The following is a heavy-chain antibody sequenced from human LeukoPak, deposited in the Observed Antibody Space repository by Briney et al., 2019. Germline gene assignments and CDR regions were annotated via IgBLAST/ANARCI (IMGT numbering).Heavy chain of an antibody. CDR2: IYYSGST. Sequence: PSETLSLTCTVSGGSISSYYWSWIRQPPRKGLEWIGYIYYSGSTNYNPSLKSRVTISVDTSKSQFSLKLSSVTAADTAVYYCARGRGGWLQFPAFDYWGQGTLVTVSS. CDR1: GGSISSYY. CDR3: ARGRGGWLQFPAFDY. D-gene: IGHD5-24*01. J-gene: IGHJ4*02. V-gene: IGHV4-59*01.